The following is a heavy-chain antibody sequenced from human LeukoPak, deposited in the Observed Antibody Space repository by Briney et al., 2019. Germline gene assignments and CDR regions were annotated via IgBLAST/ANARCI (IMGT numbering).Heavy chain of an antibody. CDR3: AKDFWTTPWDWFDP. J-gene: IGHJ5*02. CDR1: GFTFSNYA. Sequence: GGSLRLSCAASGFTFSNYAMSWVRQAPGKGLEWVSAISGSSGGTYYADSVKGRFTISRDNSKNTLYLQMNSLRAEDTAVYYCAKDFWTTPWDWFDPWGQGTLVTVSS. CDR2: ISGSSGGT. V-gene: IGHV3-23*01. D-gene: IGHD3/OR15-3a*01.